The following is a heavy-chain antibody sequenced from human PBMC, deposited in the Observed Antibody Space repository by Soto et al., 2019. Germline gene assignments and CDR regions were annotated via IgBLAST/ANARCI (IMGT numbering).Heavy chain of an antibody. V-gene: IGHV1-69*12. Sequence: QVQLVQSGAEVKKPGSSVKVSCKASGGSLSNYGISWVRQAPGQGLEWMGGIIPVVGTANYAQKFQGRVTITADESTSIVYMDVTSLRSEDTAVYYCARGDATKIVVTTYYAMDVWGQGTTVTVSS. CDR1: GGSLSNYG. D-gene: IGHD3-9*01. CDR3: ARGDATKIVVTTYYAMDV. CDR2: IIPVVGTA. J-gene: IGHJ6*02.